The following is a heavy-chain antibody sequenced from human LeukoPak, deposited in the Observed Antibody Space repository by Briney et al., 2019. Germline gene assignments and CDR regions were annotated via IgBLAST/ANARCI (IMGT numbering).Heavy chain of an antibody. J-gene: IGHJ4*02. CDR1: GFTFSSYA. D-gene: IGHD6-13*01. V-gene: IGHV3-23*01. CDR3: AKEYSSSWSDY. Sequence: GGSLRLSCAASGFTFSSYAMSWVRQAPGKGLEWVSAIGGSGCSTYYADSVIGRFTISRDNSKNTLYLQMNSLRAEDTAVYYCAKEYSSSWSDYWGQGTLVTVSS. CDR2: IGGSGCST.